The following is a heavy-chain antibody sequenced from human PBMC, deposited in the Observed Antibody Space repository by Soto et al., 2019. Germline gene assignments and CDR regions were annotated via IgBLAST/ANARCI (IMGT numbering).Heavy chain of an antibody. J-gene: IGHJ5*02. CDR1: GGSISRYY. Sequence: SETLSLRSTVAGGSISRYYCHWIRQPPGKGLEWIGYIYYSGSTNYNPSIKSRVTIAVDTYNDQFSLKLSSVTAADTAVYYFSRGPGSGSYYRGFGTWGEPTLVTVSS. D-gene: IGHD3-10*01. CDR3: SRGPGSGSYYRGFGT. V-gene: IGHV4-59*01. CDR2: IYYSGST.